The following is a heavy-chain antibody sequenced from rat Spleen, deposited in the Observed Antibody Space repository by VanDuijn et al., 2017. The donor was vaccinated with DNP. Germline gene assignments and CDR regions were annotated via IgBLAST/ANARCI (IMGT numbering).Heavy chain of an antibody. CDR1: GLTFSNYD. CDR2: ITNSGGST. CDR3: TTDLGDY. D-gene: IGHD5-1*01. Sequence: EVQLVESGGGLVQPGRSMKLSCGASGLTFSNYDMAWVRQAPTKGLEWVASITNSGGSTYYRDSVKGRFTISRDNAKSTLYLQMDSLRSEDTATYYCTTDLGDYWGQGVMVTVSS. J-gene: IGHJ2*01. V-gene: IGHV5-27*01.